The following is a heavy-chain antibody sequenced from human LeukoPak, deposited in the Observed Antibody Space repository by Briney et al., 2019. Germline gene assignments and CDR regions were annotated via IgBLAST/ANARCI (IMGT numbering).Heavy chain of an antibody. Sequence: GGSLRLSCAASGFTYSSYSMNWVRQAPGKGLEWVSSISSSSSYIYYADSVKGRFTISRDNAKNSLYLQMNSLRAEDTAVYYCATGGDYGGNSDFDYWGQGTLVTVSS. CDR1: GFTYSSYS. J-gene: IGHJ4*02. D-gene: IGHD4-23*01. CDR3: ATGGDYGGNSDFDY. V-gene: IGHV3-21*01. CDR2: ISSSSSYI.